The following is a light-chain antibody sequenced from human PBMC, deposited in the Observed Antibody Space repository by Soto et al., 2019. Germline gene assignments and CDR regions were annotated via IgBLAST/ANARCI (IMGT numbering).Light chain of an antibody. CDR1: QSFRGL. V-gene: IGKV3-20*01. Sequence: EVVLTQSPVTLSLSPGERATLSCRASQSFRGLLAWYQQKPGQAPRLLIYDASRRATGIPDKFSGSGSGTDFTLTISRLEPGDFGVYYCQQYDTSPYTFGQGTKVEMK. CDR3: QQYDTSPYT. CDR2: DAS. J-gene: IGKJ2*01.